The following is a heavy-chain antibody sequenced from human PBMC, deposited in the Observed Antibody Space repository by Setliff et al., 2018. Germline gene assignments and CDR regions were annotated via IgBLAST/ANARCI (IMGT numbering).Heavy chain of an antibody. D-gene: IGHD3-10*01. Sequence: SETLSLTCTVSGASISSYYLSWIRQPPGKGLEWIGYIYTSGGTNYNPSLKSRVTISPDTSKNHFSLKVNSVTAADTALYYCARSLSSGSYWNSRPFYSDYWGQGTLVTVSS. CDR1: GASISSYY. CDR3: ARSLSSGSYWNSRPFYSDY. J-gene: IGHJ4*02. V-gene: IGHV4-4*08. CDR2: IYTSGGT.